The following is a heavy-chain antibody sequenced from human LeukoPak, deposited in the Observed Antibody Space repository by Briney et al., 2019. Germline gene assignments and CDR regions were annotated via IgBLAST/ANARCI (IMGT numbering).Heavy chain of an antibody. CDR1: GFPFSSYP. V-gene: IGHV3-23*01. CDR2: ITASGDST. D-gene: IGHD6-13*01. CDR3: ARDRRPSSWLGVGP. Sequence: GGSLRLSCAGSGFPFSSYPISWVRQPPGKGLEWVSAITASGDSTYSADSVKGRFTISRDNSRNTLFLEMSSLRAEDTAVYYCARDRRPSSWLGVGPWGQGTLVTVSS. J-gene: IGHJ5*02.